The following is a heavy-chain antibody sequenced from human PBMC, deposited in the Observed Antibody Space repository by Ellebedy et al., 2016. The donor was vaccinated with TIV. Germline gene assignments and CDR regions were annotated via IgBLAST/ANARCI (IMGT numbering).Heavy chain of an antibody. CDR3: TGWRSGDPT. CDR2: TRNKPNNYTT. D-gene: IGHD4-17*01. V-gene: IGHV3-72*01. Sequence: GESLKISCAVSGFILSDHDMDWVRQAPGKGLEWVGRTRNKPNNYTTEYAASVKGRFTISRDDSKNSLYLQMNNLKIEDTAVYYCTGWRSGDPTWGQGTLVTVSS. J-gene: IGHJ5*02. CDR1: GFILSDHD.